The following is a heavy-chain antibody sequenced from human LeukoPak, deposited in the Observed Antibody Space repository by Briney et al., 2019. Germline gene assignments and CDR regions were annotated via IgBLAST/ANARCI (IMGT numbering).Heavy chain of an antibody. CDR3: VNLGVMNDILTGYYSEGVDY. D-gene: IGHD3-9*01. CDR1: GFTFSSYA. V-gene: IGHV3-23*01. Sequence: PGGSLRLSCAASGFTFSSYAMSWVRRAPGKGLEWVSAISGSGGSTYYADSVKGRFTISRDNSKNTLYLQMNSLRAEDTAVYYCVNLGVMNDILTGYYSEGVDYWGQGTLVTVSS. CDR2: ISGSGGST. J-gene: IGHJ4*02.